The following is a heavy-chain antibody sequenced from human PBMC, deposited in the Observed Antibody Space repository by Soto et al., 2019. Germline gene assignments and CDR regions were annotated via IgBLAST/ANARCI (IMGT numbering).Heavy chain of an antibody. Sequence: QVQLQESGPGLVKSAETLSLTCTVSGGSISSRSFFWGWIRQPPGRGLEWIGSIYYSRSTYYNPSLKSRVTISAATSKNQFSLQLRSVPAADTAVYYCARLYGSGYYSPDYWGQGTLVTVSS. CDR3: ARLYGSGYYSPDY. J-gene: IGHJ4*02. V-gene: IGHV4-39*01. CDR1: GGSISSRSFF. D-gene: IGHD3-22*01. CDR2: IYYSRST.